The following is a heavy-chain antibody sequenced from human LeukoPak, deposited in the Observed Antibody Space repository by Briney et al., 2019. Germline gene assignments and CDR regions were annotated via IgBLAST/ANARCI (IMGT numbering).Heavy chain of an antibody. V-gene: IGHV3-21*01. Sequence: GGSLRLSCAASGFTFSNYNMNWVRQAPGKGLEWVSSITSSGTYIYYADSVKGRFTISRDNAKNSLYLQMNSLRAEDTAVYYCARDVKSYSSGASYFDYWGQGTLVTVSS. CDR1: GFTFSNYN. CDR2: ITSSGTYI. CDR3: ARDVKSYSSGASYFDY. J-gene: IGHJ4*02. D-gene: IGHD6-19*01.